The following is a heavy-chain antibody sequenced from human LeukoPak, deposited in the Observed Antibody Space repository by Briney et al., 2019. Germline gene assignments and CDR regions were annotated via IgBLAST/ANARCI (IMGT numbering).Heavy chain of an antibody. D-gene: IGHD1-26*01. Sequence: GGSLRLSCAASGFTFTNYAMNWVRQAPGKELEWVSTISGRGSITHYADSVKGRFTISRDNSGDTLYLQMNNLRAEDTAVYYCAKSGGESYYYRFDFWGQGSLVTVSS. CDR1: GFTFTNYA. CDR3: AKSGGESYYYRFDF. V-gene: IGHV3-23*01. CDR2: ISGRGSIT. J-gene: IGHJ4*02.